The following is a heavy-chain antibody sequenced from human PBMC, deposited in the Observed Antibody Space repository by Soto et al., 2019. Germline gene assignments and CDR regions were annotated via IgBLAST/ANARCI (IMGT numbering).Heavy chain of an antibody. Sequence: QVQLVQSGPEVKKPGASVKVSCKTSGYTFTNYGISWVRQAPGQGLEWMGWTNTYNGNTKYAPDLQGRVTMTADTSTNTAYLDLRSLRSDDTAVFFCARGMTPDYFDFWGQGTLVTVSS. J-gene: IGHJ4*02. CDR1: GYTFTNYG. V-gene: IGHV1-18*04. CDR3: ARGMTPDYFDF. CDR2: TNTYNGNT.